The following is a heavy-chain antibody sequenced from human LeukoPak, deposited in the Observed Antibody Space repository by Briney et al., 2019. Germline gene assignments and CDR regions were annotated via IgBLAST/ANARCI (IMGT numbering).Heavy chain of an antibody. CDR3: ATDFYDST. V-gene: IGHV3-15*07. D-gene: IGHD3-22*01. CDR1: GLTFSNAW. J-gene: IGHJ5*02. CDR2: IRSNSDGGTI. Sequence: GGSLRLSCATSGLTFSNAWMNWVRQAPGKGLERVGRIRSNSDGGTIDYAAPVKGRFTLSRDDSKTTLYLQMNSLQTEDTAAYYCATDFYDSTWGQGTLVTVSS.